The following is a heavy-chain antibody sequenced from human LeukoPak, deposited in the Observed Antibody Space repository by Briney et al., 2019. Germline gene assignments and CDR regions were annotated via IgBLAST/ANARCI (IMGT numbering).Heavy chain of an antibody. CDR3: VRAGSGWLIDH. CDR1: GFTFSDYS. CDR2: ISTSSTYI. V-gene: IGHV3-21*01. J-gene: IGHJ4*02. D-gene: IGHD6-19*01. Sequence: PGGSLRLSCAVSGFTFSDYSMNWVRQAPGKGLEWVPSISTSSTYIYYADSVKGRFTISRDNAKKLLYLQMNSLRAEDTAVYYCVRAGSGWLIDHWGQGTLVTVSS.